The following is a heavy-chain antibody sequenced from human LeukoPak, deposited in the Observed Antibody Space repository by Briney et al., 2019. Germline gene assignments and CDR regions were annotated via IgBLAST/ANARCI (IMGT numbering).Heavy chain of an antibody. CDR3: ARGGKGFLLGAVDY. Sequence: GGSLRLSCAAFGFTFSSYSMNWVRQAPGKGLEWVSYISSSSSTIYYADSVKGRFTISRDNAKNSLYLQMNSLRDEDTAVYYCARGGKGFLLGAVDYWGQGTLVTVSS. CDR1: GFTFSSYS. D-gene: IGHD6-19*01. J-gene: IGHJ4*02. V-gene: IGHV3-48*02. CDR2: ISSSSSTI.